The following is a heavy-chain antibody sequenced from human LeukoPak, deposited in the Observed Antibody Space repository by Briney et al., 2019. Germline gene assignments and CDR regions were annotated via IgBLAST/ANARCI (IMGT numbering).Heavy chain of an antibody. D-gene: IGHD2-2*01. V-gene: IGHV4-34*01. CDR3: ARVNCSSTSCYRHYYYYGMDV. J-gene: IGHJ6*02. CDR2: INHSGST. CDR1: GGSFSGYY. Sequence: QSSETLSLTCAVYGGSFSGYYWSWIRQPPGKGLEWIGEINHSGSTNYNPSLQSRVTISVDTSKNQFSLKLSSVTAADTAVYYCARVNCSSTSCYRHYYYYGMDVWGQGTTVTVSS.